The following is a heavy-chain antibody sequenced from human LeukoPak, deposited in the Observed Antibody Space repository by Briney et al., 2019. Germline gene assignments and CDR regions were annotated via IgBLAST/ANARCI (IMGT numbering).Heavy chain of an antibody. Sequence: SQTLSLTCAISGDSVSSNSAAWNWIRQSPSRGLEWLGRTYYRSKWYNDYAVSVKSRITINPDTSKNQFSLKLSSVTAADTAVYYCARLRGNRRPWYFDLWGRGTLVTVSS. CDR2: TYYRSKWYN. J-gene: IGHJ2*01. V-gene: IGHV6-1*01. D-gene: IGHD3-10*01. CDR1: GDSVSSNSAA. CDR3: ARLRGNRRPWYFDL.